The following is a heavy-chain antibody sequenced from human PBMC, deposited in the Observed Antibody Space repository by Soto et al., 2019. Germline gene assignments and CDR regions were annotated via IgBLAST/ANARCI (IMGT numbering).Heavy chain of an antibody. CDR2: IDGSGSNT. CDR1: GFTFSSYV. Sequence: GGSLRLSCAASGFTFSSYVMHLVRQAPGGGLVWVSRIDGSGSNTFYADSVKGRFTISRDNAKNTLYLQMNNLSPEDTAVYYCARNLNGYGNWDYWGQGNLVTVSS. D-gene: IGHD1-1*01. J-gene: IGHJ4*02. CDR3: ARNLNGYGNWDY. V-gene: IGHV3-74*01.